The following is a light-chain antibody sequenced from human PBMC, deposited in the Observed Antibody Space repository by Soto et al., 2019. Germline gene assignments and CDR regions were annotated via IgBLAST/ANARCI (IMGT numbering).Light chain of an antibody. Sequence: DIQMTQSPSTLSASVGDRVTITCRASQSISTWLAWYQEKPGKAPKLLIYDRSSLGSGVPSRFSGSGAGTEFTLTISSLQTEDFATHYCQQYNANFGQGTRLEIK. V-gene: IGKV1-5*01. CDR2: DRS. CDR1: QSISTW. J-gene: IGKJ2*01. CDR3: QQYNAN.